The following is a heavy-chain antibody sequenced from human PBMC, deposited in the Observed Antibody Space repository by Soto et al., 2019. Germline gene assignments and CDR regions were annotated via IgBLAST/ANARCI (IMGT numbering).Heavy chain of an antibody. J-gene: IGHJ3*02. V-gene: IGHV3-21*01. CDR3: ARDPDSSGWYSVAFDI. Sequence: LGGSQRLSCAASGFTFSSYSMNWVRQAPGKGLEWVSSISSSSSYIYYADSVKGRFTISRDNAKNSLYLQMNSLRAEDTAVYYCARDPDSSGWYSVAFDIWGQGTMVTVSS. D-gene: IGHD6-19*01. CDR1: GFTFSSYS. CDR2: ISSSSSYI.